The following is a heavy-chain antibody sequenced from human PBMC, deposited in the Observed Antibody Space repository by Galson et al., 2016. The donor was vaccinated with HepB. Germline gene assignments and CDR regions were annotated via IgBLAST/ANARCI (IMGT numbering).Heavy chain of an antibody. V-gene: IGHV1-18*01. D-gene: IGHD2-2*02. Sequence: SVKVSCKASGYTFTSFGIIWVRQAPGQGLEWMGWISAYNGDTSYAQKFQGRVTMTTDISTSTAYMELRSLRSDDTAVYYCARDLGSIPTTIFFDYWGQGTLVTVS. CDR3: ARDLGSIPTTIFFDY. CDR1: GYTFTSFG. CDR2: ISAYNGDT. J-gene: IGHJ4*02.